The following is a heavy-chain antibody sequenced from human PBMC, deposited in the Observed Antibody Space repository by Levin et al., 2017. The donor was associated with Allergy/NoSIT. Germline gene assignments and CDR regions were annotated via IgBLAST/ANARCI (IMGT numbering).Heavy chain of an antibody. CDR2: IGSSGNT. Sequence: GGSLRLSCTASGFTFSNYFSNWIRQAPGKGLEWVSNIGSSGNTNYGDSVRGRFTISRDNAKNAVYLQLNSLRAEDKALDYCARDPRVYCSDGRCLSGVYFDLWGRGTLVTVSS. V-gene: IGHV3-11*05. CDR1: GFTFSNYF. D-gene: IGHD2-15*01. J-gene: IGHJ2*01. CDR3: ARDPRVYCSDGRCLSGVYFDL.